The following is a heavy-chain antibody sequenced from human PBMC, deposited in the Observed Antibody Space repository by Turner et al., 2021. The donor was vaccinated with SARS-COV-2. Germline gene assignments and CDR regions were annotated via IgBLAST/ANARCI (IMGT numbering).Heavy chain of an antibody. Sequence: QVQLVQSGAEVKKPGSSVKVSCKASGGTFNTYAISWVRQAPGQGLEWMGGIITIFGTANYAQKFQGRVTITADESTSTAYMELSSLRSEDTAVYYCARARGVDYYDSSGQRFDPWGQGTLVTVSS. CDR3: ARARGVDYYDSSGQRFDP. D-gene: IGHD3-22*01. CDR1: GGTFNTYA. J-gene: IGHJ5*02. V-gene: IGHV1-69*01. CDR2: IITIFGTA.